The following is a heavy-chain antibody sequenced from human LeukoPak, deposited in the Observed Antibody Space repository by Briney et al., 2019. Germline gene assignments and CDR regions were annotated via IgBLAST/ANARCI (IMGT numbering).Heavy chain of an antibody. CDR1: GFTFNIYA. CDR3: AKDQDSGFDY. D-gene: IGHD3-10*01. V-gene: IGHV3-23*01. J-gene: IGHJ4*02. Sequence: GGSLRLSCAASGFTFNIYAMTWVRQAPGKGLEWVSAISGSGGSTYYADSVKGRFTISRDNSKNTLYLQMNSLRAEDTAVYYCAKDQDSGFDYWGQGTLVTVSS. CDR2: ISGSGGST.